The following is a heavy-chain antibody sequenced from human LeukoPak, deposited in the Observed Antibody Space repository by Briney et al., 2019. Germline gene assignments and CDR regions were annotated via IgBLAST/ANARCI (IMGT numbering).Heavy chain of an antibody. V-gene: IGHV3-48*01. CDR3: ARGQIRGESILCGTAMVDY. Sequence: GGSLRLSCAASGVTFSSYSMNWVRQAPGKGLEWVSYISSSSSTIYYADSVKGRFTISRDYAKQSLYLQISSLSAAATAVYYCARGQIRGESILCGTAMVDYWGQGTLVTVSS. CDR1: GVTFSSYS. D-gene: IGHD5-18*01. CDR2: ISSSSSTI. J-gene: IGHJ4*02.